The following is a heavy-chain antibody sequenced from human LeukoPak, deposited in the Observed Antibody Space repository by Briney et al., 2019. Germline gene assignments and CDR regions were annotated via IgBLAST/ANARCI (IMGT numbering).Heavy chain of an antibody. J-gene: IGHJ4*02. V-gene: IGHV3-23*01. CDR1: RFTFSSYE. CDR3: AKDDAWLRFGE. CDR2: ISPSADIK. D-gene: IGHD3-10*01. Sequence: GGSLRLSCAASRFTFSSYEMNWVRQAPGKGLEWVSGISPSADIKYYADSVKGRFTISRDNSKNMLYLEVISLTADDTAVYYCAKDDAWLRFGEWSQGTLVTVSS.